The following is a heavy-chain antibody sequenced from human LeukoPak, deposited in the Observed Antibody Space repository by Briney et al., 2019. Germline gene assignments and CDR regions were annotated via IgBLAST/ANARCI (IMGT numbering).Heavy chain of an antibody. D-gene: IGHD6-13*01. CDR3: ASVPAAAHRGYFDF. J-gene: IGHJ4*02. CDR2: FYHSGST. CDR1: GGSVTSGAYS. Sequence: PSQPLSLTCAVSGGSVTSGAYSWTWIRQPPGKGLEWIGYFYHSGSTYYNPSLKSRVTISVDRSKNQYSLQLGSVAAADTAVYYCASVPAAAHRGYFDFWGQGTLVTVSS. V-gene: IGHV4-30-2*01.